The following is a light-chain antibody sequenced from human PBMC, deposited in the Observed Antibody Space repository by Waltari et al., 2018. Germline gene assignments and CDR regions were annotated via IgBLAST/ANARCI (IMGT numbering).Light chain of an antibody. CDR1: SKDVGGYNY. Sequence: SALTQPRSVSGSPGQSVTISCTGTSKDVGGYNYVSWYQHHPGKATKLMIYDVTKRPSGVPDRFSGSKSGNTASLTNSGLQAEDEADYYCCSYAGTYTHVVFGGGTKVTVL. CDR2: DVT. J-gene: IGLJ2*01. V-gene: IGLV2-11*01. CDR3: CSYAGTYTHVV.